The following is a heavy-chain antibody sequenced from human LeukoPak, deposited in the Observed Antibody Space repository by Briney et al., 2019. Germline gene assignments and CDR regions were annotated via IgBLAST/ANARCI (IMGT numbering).Heavy chain of an antibody. Sequence: GGSLRLSCAASGFTFSSYAMSWVRQAPGKGLEWVSAISGSGGSTYYADSVKGRFTISRDNSKNTLYLQMNSLRAEDTAVYYCAKDRNIVVVTAIFDCWGQGTLVTVSS. J-gene: IGHJ4*02. CDR3: AKDRNIVVVTAIFDC. V-gene: IGHV3-23*01. D-gene: IGHD2-21*02. CDR2: ISGSGGST. CDR1: GFTFSSYA.